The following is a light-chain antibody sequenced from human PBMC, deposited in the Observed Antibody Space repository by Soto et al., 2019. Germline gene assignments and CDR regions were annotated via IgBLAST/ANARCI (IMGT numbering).Light chain of an antibody. CDR2: GAS. CDR3: HQFGSSPLAFT. CDR1: QSVSTRF. V-gene: IGKV3-20*01. Sequence: ESMLTQSPGTLSLSPGERATLSCRASQSVSTRFFAWYQQKPGQATMLLNYGASTRAAVIPDRFSGSGSGTDFTLTISRLEAEDFAVYYCHQFGSSPLAFTFGQGTKLEI. J-gene: IGKJ2*01.